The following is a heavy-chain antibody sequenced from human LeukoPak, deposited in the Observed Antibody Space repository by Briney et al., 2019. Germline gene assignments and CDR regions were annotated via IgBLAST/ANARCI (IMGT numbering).Heavy chain of an antibody. V-gene: IGHV3-11*01. CDR3: ATAYSGYDSGIDY. CDR2: ISSSGSTI. CDR1: GFTFSDYY. Sequence: GGSLRLSCAASGFTFSDYYMSWIRQAPGKGLEWVSYISSSGSTIYYADSVKGRFTISRDNAKNSLYLQMNSLRSEDTAVYYCATAYSGYDSGIDYWGQGTLVTVSS. D-gene: IGHD5-12*01. J-gene: IGHJ4*02.